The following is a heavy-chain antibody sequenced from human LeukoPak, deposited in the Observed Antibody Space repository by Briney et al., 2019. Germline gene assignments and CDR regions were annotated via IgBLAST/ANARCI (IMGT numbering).Heavy chain of an antibody. D-gene: IGHD1-1*01. Sequence: GAXVKVSCKASGYTFTDYYIHWVRQAPGQGLEWMGWIIPNSGDTNYAQKFQGRVTITRDTSITTAYLELTRLISDDSAVYYCARGGGGAATGFHWGQGSLVTVSS. CDR2: IIPNSGDT. CDR1: GYTFTDYY. CDR3: ARGGGGAATGFH. J-gene: IGHJ4*02. V-gene: IGHV1-2*02.